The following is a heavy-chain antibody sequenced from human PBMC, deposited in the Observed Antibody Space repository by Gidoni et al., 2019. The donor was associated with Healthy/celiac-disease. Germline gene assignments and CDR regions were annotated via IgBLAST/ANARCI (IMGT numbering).Heavy chain of an antibody. D-gene: IGHD3-22*01. CDR3: ARDWYYDSSGYYHY. CDR2: ISYDGSNK. V-gene: IGHV3-30*04. J-gene: IGHJ4*02. Sequence: QVQPVASGGSVVQPGRSLRVPCAASGFTFSSYARHWVRQAPGKGLEWVAVISYDGSNKYYADSVKGRFTISRDNSKNTLYLQMNSLRAEDTAVYYCARDWYYDSSGYYHYWGQGTLVTVSS. CDR1: GFTFSSYA.